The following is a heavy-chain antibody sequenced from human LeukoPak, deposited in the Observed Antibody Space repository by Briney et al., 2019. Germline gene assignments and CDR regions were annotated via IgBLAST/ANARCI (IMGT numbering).Heavy chain of an antibody. CDR2: ISGEGGSK. J-gene: IGHJ4*02. D-gene: IGHD6-19*01. CDR1: GFTFDDYA. V-gene: IGHV3-43*02. CDR3: AKDAVAGTADY. Sequence: GGSLRLSCAASGFTFDDYAMHWVRRAPGKGLEWVSLISGEGGSKYYADSLKGRFTISRDNSKNSLYLQMNSLRTEDTALYDCAKDAVAGTADYWGKGTLVTVSS.